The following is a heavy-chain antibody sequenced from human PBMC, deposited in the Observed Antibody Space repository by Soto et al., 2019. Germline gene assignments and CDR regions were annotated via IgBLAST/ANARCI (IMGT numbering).Heavy chain of an antibody. CDR3: ARIPVDTYMIYWSDP. J-gene: IGHJ5*02. CDR1: GDSVSSGDYY. D-gene: IGHD3-16*01. CDR2: VYFSGST. Sequence: ETLSLTCSVSGDSVSSGDYYWSWIRQPPGKGLEWIGHVYFSGSTNYIPSLKSRLTMSVDTAKNQFSLKLSSVTAADTAVYYCARIPVDTYMIYWSDPWGQGTQVT. V-gene: IGHV4-61*08.